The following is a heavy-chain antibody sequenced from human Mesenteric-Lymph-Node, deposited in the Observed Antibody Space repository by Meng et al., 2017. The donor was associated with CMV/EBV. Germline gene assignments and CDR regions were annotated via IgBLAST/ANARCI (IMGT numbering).Heavy chain of an antibody. J-gene: IGHJ4*02. V-gene: IGHV3-23*01. CDR2: LSGSGTST. CDR1: GFVFSDYG. Sequence: GESLTISCAASGFVFSDYGMSWVRQTPGKGLDWVSGLSGSGTSTYYADSVRGRFTISRDNSRGTVFLQLDSLKVDDTAVYYCAKSRSYYGSGSYLDSWGQGTLVTVSS. CDR3: AKSRSYYGSGSYLDS. D-gene: IGHD3-10*01.